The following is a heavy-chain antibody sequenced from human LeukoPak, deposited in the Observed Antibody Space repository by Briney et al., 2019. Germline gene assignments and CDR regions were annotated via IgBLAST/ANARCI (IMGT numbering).Heavy chain of an antibody. CDR1: GFTFSSYS. CDR3: ARQRSSSWYNWFDP. J-gene: IGHJ5*02. V-gene: IGHV3-21*01. D-gene: IGHD6-13*01. CDR2: ISSSSSYI. Sequence: PGGSLRLSCAASGFTFSSYSMNWVRQAPGKGLEWVSSISSSSSYIYYADSVKGRFTISRDNAKNTLYLQMNSLRAEDTAVYYCARQRSSSWYNWFDPWGQGTLVTVSS.